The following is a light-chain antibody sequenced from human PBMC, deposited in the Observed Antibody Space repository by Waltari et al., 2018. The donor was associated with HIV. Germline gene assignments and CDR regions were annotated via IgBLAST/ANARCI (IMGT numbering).Light chain of an antibody. CDR1: SSDVADYNS. V-gene: IGLV2-11*01. CDR3: CSYADDYTWV. J-gene: IGLJ3*02. CDR2: DVN. Sequence: QSALTQPRSVSGSPGQSVTISCPGTSSDVADYNSLYCYQHHPGKAPTLMIFDVNKRPSGVPDRFSGSKSGNTASLTISGLQAEDEADYYCCSYADDYTWVFGGGTKLTVL.